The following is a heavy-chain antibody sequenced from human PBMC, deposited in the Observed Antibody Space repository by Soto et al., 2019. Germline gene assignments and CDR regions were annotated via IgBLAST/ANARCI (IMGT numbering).Heavy chain of an antibody. CDR2: IKQDGSEK. CDR1: EFTSSGYW. CDR3: ARVANRYFDL. V-gene: IGHV3-7*01. J-gene: IGHJ2*01. Sequence: EVQLVESGGGLVQPGGSLRLSCAASEFTSSGYWMTWVRQAPGKGLEWVANIKQDGSEKYYVDSVRGRFSISRDNAENSLYLQMESLRVEDTAMYYCARVANRYFDLWGRGTLVTVSS.